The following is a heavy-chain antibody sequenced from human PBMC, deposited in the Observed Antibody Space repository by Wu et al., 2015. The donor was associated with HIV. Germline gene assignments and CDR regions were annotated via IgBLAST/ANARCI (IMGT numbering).Heavy chain of an antibody. CDR2: IIPIFGTA. Sequence: QVQLVQSGAEVKKPGSSVKVSSKASGGTFSSYAISWVRQAPGQGLEWMGGIIPIFGTANYAQKFQGRVTITTDESTSTAYMELSSLRSEDTAVYYCARDRDGYNYYYYGMDVWGPRDHGSPSPQ. CDR1: GGTFSSYA. CDR3: ARDRDGYNYYYYGMDV. V-gene: IGHV1-69*05. J-gene: IGHJ6*01. D-gene: IGHD5-24*01.